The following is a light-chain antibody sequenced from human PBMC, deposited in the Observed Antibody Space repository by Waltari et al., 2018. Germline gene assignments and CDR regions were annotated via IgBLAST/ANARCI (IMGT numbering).Light chain of an antibody. CDR3: GTWDNNLSALV. V-gene: IGLV1-51*02. J-gene: IGLJ2*01. CDR2: ETE. Sequence: QSVLTQPPSVSAAPGQKVTISCSGSTSNIGTHYFSWYQQLPGAAPKVFIDETEKRPSGIPDRFSGSKSGTSASLGITGLQTGDEAAYYCGTWDNNLSALVFGTGTKLTVL. CDR1: TSNIGTHY.